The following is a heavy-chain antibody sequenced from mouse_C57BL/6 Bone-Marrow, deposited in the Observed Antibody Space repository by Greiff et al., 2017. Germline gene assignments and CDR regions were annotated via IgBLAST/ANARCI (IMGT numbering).Heavy chain of an antibody. D-gene: IGHD2-4*01. CDR2: ISDGGSYT. CDR3: AREGLRRGDWYFDV. J-gene: IGHJ1*03. V-gene: IGHV5-4*01. CDR1: GFTFSSYA. Sequence: EVKLVESGGGLVKPGGSLKLSCAASGFTFSSYAMSWVRQTPEKRLEWVATISDGGSYTYSPDNVKGRFTISRDNAKNNLYLQMSHLKSEDTAMYYCAREGLRRGDWYFDVWGTGTTVTVSS.